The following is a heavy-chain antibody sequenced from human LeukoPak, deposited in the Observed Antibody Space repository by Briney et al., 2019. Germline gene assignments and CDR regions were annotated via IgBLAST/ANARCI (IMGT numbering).Heavy chain of an antibody. J-gene: IGHJ4*02. CDR2: IYYSGST. CDR3: AARGAAAGKSDY. CDR1: GGSISSYY. Sequence: PSETLSLTCTASGGSISSYYWSWIRQPPGKGLEWIGYIYYSGSTNYNPSLKSRVTISVDTSKNQFSLEPSSVTAADTAVYYCAARGAAAGKSDYWGQGTLVTVSS. D-gene: IGHD6-13*01. V-gene: IGHV4-59*01.